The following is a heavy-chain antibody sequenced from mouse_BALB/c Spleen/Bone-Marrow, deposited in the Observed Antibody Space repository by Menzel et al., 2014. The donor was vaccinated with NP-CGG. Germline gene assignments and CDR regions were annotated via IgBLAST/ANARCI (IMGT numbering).Heavy chain of an antibody. CDR2: VNTNNGGT. V-gene: IGHV1-19*01. CDR1: GYTFTDYY. J-gene: IGHJ2*01. CDR3: ARSNYGFSFDY. D-gene: IGHD1-1*01. Sequence: VQLQQSGPELVKPGASVKMSCKATGYTFTDYYMDWVKQSQGESFEWIGRVNTNNGGTSYNLKFKGKATLTVDKSSSTAYMELNSLTSEDSAVYSCARSNYGFSFDYWGPGTTLTVSS.